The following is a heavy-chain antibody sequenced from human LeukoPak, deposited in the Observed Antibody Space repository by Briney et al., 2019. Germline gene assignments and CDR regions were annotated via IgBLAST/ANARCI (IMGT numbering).Heavy chain of an antibody. CDR2: ISWNSGSI. CDR3: AKDWAATVRGTDY. D-gene: IGHD4-17*01. J-gene: IGHJ4*02. V-gene: IGHV3-9*01. Sequence: PGGSLRLSCAASGFTFDDYAMHWVRQAPGKGLECVSGISWNSGSIGYADSVKGRFTISRDNAKNSLYLQMNSQRAEDTALYYCAKDWAATVRGTDYWGQGTLVTVSP. CDR1: GFTFDDYA.